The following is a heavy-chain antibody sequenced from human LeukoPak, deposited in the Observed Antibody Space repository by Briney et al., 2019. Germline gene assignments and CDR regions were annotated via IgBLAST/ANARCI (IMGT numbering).Heavy chain of an antibody. J-gene: IGHJ4*02. CDR3: ARTFGYSYGYLDY. V-gene: IGHV4-39*01. CDR2: IFYTGNT. D-gene: IGHD5-18*01. CDR1: DASTSVSSYY. Sequence: SETLSLTCTVSDASTSVSSYYWVWIRQPPGKGLEWIGTIFYTGNTYYSPSLESRLTISVDTSKNQFSLKLSSVTAADTAVYYCARTFGYSYGYLDYWGQGTLVTVSS.